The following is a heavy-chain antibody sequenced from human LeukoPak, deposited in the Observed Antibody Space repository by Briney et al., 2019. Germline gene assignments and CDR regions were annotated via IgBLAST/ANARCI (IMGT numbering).Heavy chain of an antibody. V-gene: IGHV4-39*01. J-gene: IGHJ4*02. CDR1: GGSISSSSYS. D-gene: IGHD3-22*01. CDR3: ARLGYDSSGYYYRPLDY. Sequence: SETLSLTCTVSGGSISSSSYSWGWIRQPPGKGLEWIGSIYYSGSTYYNPSLKSRVTISVDTSKNQFSLKLSSVTAADTAVYYCARLGYDSSGYYYRPLDYWGQGTLVTVSS. CDR2: IYYSGST.